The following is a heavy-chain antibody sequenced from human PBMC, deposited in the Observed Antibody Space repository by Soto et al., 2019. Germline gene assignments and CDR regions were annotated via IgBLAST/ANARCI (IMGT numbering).Heavy chain of an antibody. Sequence: SETLSLTCTVSGASISSYYWSWIRQPPGKGLEWIGYIYNSGSSNYNPSLKSRVTISVDTSKNQFSLKLASVTAADTAVYYCARDKITGLFDYWGQGTLVTVSS. V-gene: IGHV4-59*12. CDR1: GASISSYY. D-gene: IGHD2-8*02. J-gene: IGHJ4*02. CDR3: ARDKITGLFDY. CDR2: IYNSGSS.